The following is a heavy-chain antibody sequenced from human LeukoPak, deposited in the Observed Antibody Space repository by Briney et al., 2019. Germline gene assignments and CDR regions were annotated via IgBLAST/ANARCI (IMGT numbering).Heavy chain of an antibody. CDR3: ASRTGGWNLGY. D-gene: IGHD6-19*01. Sequence: SETLSLTCTVSGGSISSSSYSWGWLRQPPGKGLEWIGSISYSGSTYYNPSLKSRVTISMDTSKNQFSLKLSSVTAADTAVYYCASRTGGWNLGYWGQGTLVTVSS. CDR1: GGSISSSSYS. CDR2: ISYSGST. J-gene: IGHJ4*02. V-gene: IGHV4-39*01.